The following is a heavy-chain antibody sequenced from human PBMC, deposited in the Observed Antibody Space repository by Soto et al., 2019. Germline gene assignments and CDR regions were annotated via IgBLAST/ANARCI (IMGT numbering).Heavy chain of an antibody. CDR2: IYYSGTT. Sequence: QLQLQESGPGLVKPSETLSLTCTVSGDSITSNSYFWAWIRQPPGKGLEWIGSIYYSGTTYYNPSLKSRVTISVERCKNQFSLKLSSVTAADTAVYFCARHFSVDYFDYWGQGAMVTVSS. CDR3: ARHFSVDYFDY. CDR1: GDSITSNSYF. V-gene: IGHV4-39*01. J-gene: IGHJ4*02.